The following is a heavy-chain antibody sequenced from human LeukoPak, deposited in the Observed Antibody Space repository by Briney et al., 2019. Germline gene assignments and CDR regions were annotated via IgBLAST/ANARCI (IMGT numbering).Heavy chain of an antibody. V-gene: IGHV3-30*18. D-gene: IGHD3-10*01. CDR1: GFTFSSYG. J-gene: IGHJ4*02. CDR3: AKESPFRGRGVDY. Sequence: QPGGSLRLSCAASGFTFSSYGMPWVRQAPGKGLEWVAVISYDGSNKYYADSVKGRFTISRDNSKNTLYLQMNSLRAEDTAVYYCAKESPFRGRGVDYWGQGTLVTVSS. CDR2: ISYDGSNK.